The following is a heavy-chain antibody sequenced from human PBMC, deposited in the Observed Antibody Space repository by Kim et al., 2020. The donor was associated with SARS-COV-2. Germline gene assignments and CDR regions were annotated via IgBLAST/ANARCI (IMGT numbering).Heavy chain of an antibody. Sequence: SETLSLTCAVSGGSISSTNWWSWVRQPPGKGLEWIGEIYHSGSTNYNPSLKSRVTISVDKSKNQFSLKLSSVTAADTAVYYCVRDAREGYPAHYYGMDVWGQGTTVTVSS. CDR1: GGSISSTNW. CDR2: IYHSGST. V-gene: IGHV4-4*02. CDR3: VRDAREGYPAHYYGMDV. J-gene: IGHJ6*02. D-gene: IGHD5-12*01.